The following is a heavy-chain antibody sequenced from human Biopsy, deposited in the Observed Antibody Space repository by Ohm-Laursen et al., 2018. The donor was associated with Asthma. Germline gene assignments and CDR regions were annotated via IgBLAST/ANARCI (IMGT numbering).Heavy chain of an antibody. CDR3: TTGIDY. V-gene: IGHV3-15*01. Sequence: SLRLSCAASGFTFSNAWMSWVRQAPGKGLEWVGRFKSKTDGGTTDYAAPVKGRFTISRDDSKNTLYLQMNSLKTEDTAVYYCTTGIDYWGQGTLVTVSS. J-gene: IGHJ4*02. CDR2: FKSKTDGGTT. CDR1: GFTFSNAW.